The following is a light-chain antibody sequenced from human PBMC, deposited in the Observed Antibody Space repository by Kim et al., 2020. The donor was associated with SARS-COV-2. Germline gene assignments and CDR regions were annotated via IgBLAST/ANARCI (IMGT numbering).Light chain of an antibody. CDR1: NIGSKR. J-gene: IGLJ3*02. V-gene: IGLV3-21*04. CDR3: QVWDSSSNWV. Sequence: VAPGKTARITCGGNNIGSKRVHWYQQKPGEAPVLVIYYDSDRPSGIPERFSGSNSGNTATLTISRVEAGDEADYYCQVWDSSSNWVFGGGTQLTVL. CDR2: YDS.